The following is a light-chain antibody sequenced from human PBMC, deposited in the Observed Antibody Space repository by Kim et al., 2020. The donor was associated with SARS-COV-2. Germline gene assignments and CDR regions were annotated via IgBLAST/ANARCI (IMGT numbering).Light chain of an antibody. CDR3: QQYNDYPIT. Sequence: DIQMIQSPPSLSASVGDRVTITCRASQGIGSRLVWYQQKPEKAPKSLIYAASTLQSGVPSRFSGSGSGSDFTLTITSLQPEDSATYYCQQYNDYPITFGQGTRLEIK. CDR2: AAS. J-gene: IGKJ5*01. V-gene: IGKV1D-16*01. CDR1: QGIGSR.